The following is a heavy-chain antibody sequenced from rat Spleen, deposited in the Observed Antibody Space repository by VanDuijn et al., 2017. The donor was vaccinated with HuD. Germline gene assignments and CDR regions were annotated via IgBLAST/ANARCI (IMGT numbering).Heavy chain of an antibody. Sequence: EVQLVESGGGLVQPGRSLKLSCVASGFTFNNHWMTWIRQAPGKGLEWVASITNGGGRLYYSDSVKGRFNISRENAKSTLYLRMNSLRSEDTATYYCTGPFDYWGQGVMVTVSS. CDR2: ITNGGGRL. CDR1: GFTFNNHW. V-gene: IGHV5-31*01. CDR3: TGPFDY. J-gene: IGHJ2*01.